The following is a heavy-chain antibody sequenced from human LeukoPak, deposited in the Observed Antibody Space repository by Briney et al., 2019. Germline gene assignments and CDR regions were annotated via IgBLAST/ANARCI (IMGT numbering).Heavy chain of an antibody. Sequence: GASVKVSCKASGYTFTSYYVHWVRQAPGQGLEWMGIINPSGGSTSYAQKFQGRVTMTRDTSTSTVYMELSSLRSEDTAVYYCARVPRHYYGSGSYPDYWGQGTLVTVSS. V-gene: IGHV1-46*01. CDR2: INPSGGST. CDR3: ARVPRHYYGSGSYPDY. CDR1: GYTFTSYY. D-gene: IGHD3-10*01. J-gene: IGHJ4*02.